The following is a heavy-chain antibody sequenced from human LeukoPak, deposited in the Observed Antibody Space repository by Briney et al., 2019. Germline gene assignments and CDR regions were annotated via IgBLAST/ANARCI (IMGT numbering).Heavy chain of an antibody. CDR2: INPNSGGT. D-gene: IGHD6-19*01. CDR3: ARVFLIAVAGTDAFDI. CDR1: GYTFTGYY. V-gene: IGHV1-2*02. Sequence: GASVKVSCKASGYTFTGYYMHWVRQAPGQGLEWMGWINPNSGGTNYAQKFQGRVTMTRDTSISTAYMELRSLRSDDTAVYYCARVFLIAVAGTDAFDIWGQGTMVTVSS. J-gene: IGHJ3*02.